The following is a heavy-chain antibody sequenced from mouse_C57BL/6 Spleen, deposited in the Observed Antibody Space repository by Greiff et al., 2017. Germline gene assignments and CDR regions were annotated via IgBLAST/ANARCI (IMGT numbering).Heavy chain of an antibody. CDR3: TRSNGPFAY. D-gene: IGHD1-2*01. CDR1: GYTFTDYE. J-gene: IGHJ3*01. V-gene: IGHV1-15*01. Sequence: VKLQESGAELVRPGASVTLSCKASGYTFTDYEMHWVKQTPVHGLEWIGAIDPETGGTAYNQKFKGKAILTADKSSSTAYMELRSLTSEDSAVYYCTRSNGPFAYWGQGTLVTVSA. CDR2: IDPETGGT.